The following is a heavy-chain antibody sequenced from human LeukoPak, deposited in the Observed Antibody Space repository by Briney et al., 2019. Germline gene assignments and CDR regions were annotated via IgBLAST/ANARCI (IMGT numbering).Heavy chain of an antibody. V-gene: IGHV3-15*01. Sequence: GGSLRLSCAASGFTFSSYAMSWVRQAPGKGLEWVGRIKSKTDGATTEYAAPVKGRFTISRDDSKNTLYLQMNSLKTEDTAVYYCSTGLYDYDSGSYSFPWGQGTQVTVSS. D-gene: IGHD3-10*01. J-gene: IGHJ5*02. CDR2: IKSKTDGATT. CDR3: STGLYDYDSGSYSFP. CDR1: GFTFSSYA.